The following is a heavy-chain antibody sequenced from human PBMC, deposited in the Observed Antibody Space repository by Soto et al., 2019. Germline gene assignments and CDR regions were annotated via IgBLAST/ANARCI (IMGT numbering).Heavy chain of an antibody. Sequence: SETLSLTCTVSGGSISSSSYYWGWIRQPPGKGLEWIGSIYYSGSTYYNPSLKSRVTISVDTSKNQFSLKLSSVTAADTAVYYCARLLRQTTVTTGPYMDVWGKGTTVTVSS. CDR3: ARLLRQTTVTTGPYMDV. V-gene: IGHV4-39*01. J-gene: IGHJ6*03. CDR2: IYYSGST. CDR1: GGSISSSSYY. D-gene: IGHD4-17*01.